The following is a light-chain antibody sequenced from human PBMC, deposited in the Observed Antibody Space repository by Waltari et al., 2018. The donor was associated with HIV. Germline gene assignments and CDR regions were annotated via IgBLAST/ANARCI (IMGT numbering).Light chain of an antibody. CDR2: WAS. V-gene: IGKV4-1*01. J-gene: IGKJ4*01. CDR3: QQYYSSPLT. Sequence: DIVMTQSPDSLAVSLGERATIHCKSSQNILFSSNNKNYLSWYQQKAGQPPKLLFYWASTRESGVPDRFSGSGSGTDFTLTINSLRAEDVAVYYCQQYYSSPLTFGGGTKVEIK. CDR1: QNILFSSNNKNY.